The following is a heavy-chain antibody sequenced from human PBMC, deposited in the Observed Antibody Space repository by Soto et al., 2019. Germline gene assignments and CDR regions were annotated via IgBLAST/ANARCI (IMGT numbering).Heavy chain of an antibody. V-gene: IGHV1-58*01. CDR2: IVVGSGNT. J-gene: IGHJ4*02. CDR1: GVTFTSSA. D-gene: IGHD3-22*01. Sequence: GASVKVSCTDSGVTFTSSAVQWVRQARGQRLEWIGWIVVGSGNTNYAQKFQERVTITRDMSTSTAYMELSSLRSEDTAVYYCAAVRPSGYYYFDYWGQGTLVTVSS. CDR3: AAVRPSGYYYFDY.